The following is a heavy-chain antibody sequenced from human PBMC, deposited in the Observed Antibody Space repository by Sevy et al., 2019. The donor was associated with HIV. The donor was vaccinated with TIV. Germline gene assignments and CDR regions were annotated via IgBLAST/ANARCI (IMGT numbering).Heavy chain of an antibody. CDR3: TTEALDGDEYVGVSYRSYYFYGMDV. J-gene: IGHJ6*02. Sequence: GGSLRLSCAASEFTVSNAWMSWVRHAPGKGLEWVGLIKSKTDGGTTDYAAPVKGRFTISRDDSKNTLYLRMSSLKNEDTAVYYCTTEALDGDEYVGVSYRSYYFYGMDVWGQGTTVTVSS. V-gene: IGHV3-15*01. CDR2: IKSKTDGGTT. CDR1: EFTVSNAW. D-gene: IGHD3-16*02.